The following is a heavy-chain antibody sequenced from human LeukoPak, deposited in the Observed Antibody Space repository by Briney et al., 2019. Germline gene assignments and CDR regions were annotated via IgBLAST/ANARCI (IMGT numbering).Heavy chain of an antibody. Sequence: SETLSLTCTVSGGSISSSSYYWGWIRQPPGKGLEWIGSIYYSGSTYYNPSLKSRVTISVDTSKNQFSLKLSSVTAADTAVYYCARDLYGDYVGAPFQHWGQGTLVTVSS. D-gene: IGHD4-17*01. CDR1: GGSISSSSYY. J-gene: IGHJ1*01. CDR2: IYYSGST. V-gene: IGHV4-39*01. CDR3: ARDLYGDYVGAPFQH.